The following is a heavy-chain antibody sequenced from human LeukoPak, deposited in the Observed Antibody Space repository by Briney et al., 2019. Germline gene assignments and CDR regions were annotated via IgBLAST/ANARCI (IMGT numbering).Heavy chain of an antibody. CDR3: ARRWGDIVVVPAAPFDY. D-gene: IGHD2-2*01. Sequence: SQTLSLTCAISGDRVSSDSAAWNWIRQSPSRGLEWLGRTYYRSKWFNDYAVSVKSRITINPDTSKNQFSLKLSSVTAADTAVYYCARRWGDIVVVPAAPFDYWGQGTLVTVSS. J-gene: IGHJ4*02. V-gene: IGHV6-1*01. CDR2: TYYRSKWFN. CDR1: GDRVSSDSAA.